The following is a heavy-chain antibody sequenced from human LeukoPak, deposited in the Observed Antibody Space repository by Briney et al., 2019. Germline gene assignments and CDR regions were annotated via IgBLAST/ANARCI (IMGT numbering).Heavy chain of an antibody. CDR1: GASFSSITYY. Sequence: SETLSLTCTVSGASFSSITYYWGWIRQPPGKGLEWIGRIYYSGSTYYNPSLKTRVTMSVDTSKNQFSLKLSSVTAADTAVYYCARHAGGISATGTRPFDYWGQGTLVTVSS. CDR3: ARHAGGISATGTRPFDY. J-gene: IGHJ4*02. V-gene: IGHV4-39*01. CDR2: IYYSGST. D-gene: IGHD6-13*01.